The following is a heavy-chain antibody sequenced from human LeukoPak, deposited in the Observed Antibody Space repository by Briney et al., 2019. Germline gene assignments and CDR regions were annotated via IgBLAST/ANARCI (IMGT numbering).Heavy chain of an antibody. CDR1: GYSISSGYY. J-gene: IGHJ4*02. V-gene: IGHV4-38-2*02. Sequence: SETLSLTCTVSGYSISSGYYWGWIRQPPGKGLEWIGSIYHSGSTYYNPSLKSRVTISVDTSKNQFSLKLSSVTAADTAVYYCARVGSSSWYKEGFDYWGQGTLVTVSS. D-gene: IGHD6-13*01. CDR3: ARVGSSSWYKEGFDY. CDR2: IYHSGST.